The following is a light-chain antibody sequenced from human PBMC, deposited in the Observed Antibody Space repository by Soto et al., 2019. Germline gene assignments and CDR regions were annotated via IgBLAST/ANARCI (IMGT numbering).Light chain of an antibody. J-gene: IGLJ1*01. CDR3: SSYTSSSTL. CDR2: GVS. V-gene: IGLV2-14*01. CDR1: SSDVGAYNY. Sequence: QSVLTQPASVSGSPGQSITISCTGTSSDVGAYNYVSWYQQHPGKAPKLMIYGVSNRPSGVSNRFSGSKSGNTASLTISGLQTEDEADYYCSSYTSSSTLFGTGTKLTVL.